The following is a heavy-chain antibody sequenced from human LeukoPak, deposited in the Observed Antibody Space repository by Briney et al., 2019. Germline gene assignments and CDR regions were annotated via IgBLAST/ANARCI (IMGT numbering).Heavy chain of an antibody. CDR2: INWNGDST. J-gene: IGHJ4*02. CDR3: ARDSVGARYDS. Sequence: GGSLRLSCAVSRFTFDDYGMNWVRQAPGKGLELVSDINWNGDSTRYADSVKGRFTISRDNPKNTLYLQMNSLRGEDTGVYYCARDSVGARYDSWGQGTLVIVSS. V-gene: IGHV3-20*04. D-gene: IGHD1-26*01. CDR1: RFTFDDYG.